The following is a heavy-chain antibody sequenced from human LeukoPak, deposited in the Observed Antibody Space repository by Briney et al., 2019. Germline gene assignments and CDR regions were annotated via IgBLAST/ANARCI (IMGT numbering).Heavy chain of an antibody. Sequence: PGGSLRLSCAASGFTFRGYWMTWVRQAPGKGLEWVANINQDGSEKYYVDSVKGRFTFSRDNAKDSLYLQMNSLRAEDTAVYYCARDATRGGDFDYWGQGTLVTVSS. CDR3: ARDATRGGDFDY. J-gene: IGHJ4*02. CDR2: INQDGSEK. D-gene: IGHD3-16*01. V-gene: IGHV3-7*01. CDR1: GFTFRGYW.